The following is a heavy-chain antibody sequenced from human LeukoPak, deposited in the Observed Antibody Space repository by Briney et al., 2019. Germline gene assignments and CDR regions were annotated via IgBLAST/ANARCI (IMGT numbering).Heavy chain of an antibody. D-gene: IGHD1-14*01. Sequence: PSETLSLTCGASDFSISSAYYWGWIRQPPGKGLEWIGSFYHGGDTYYNPSLKSRVTISVDTPKNQFSLKLRSVTAADTAVYYCARATEMDVWGKGTTVTVSS. J-gene: IGHJ6*04. CDR3: ARATEMDV. CDR2: FYHGGDT. V-gene: IGHV4-38-2*01. CDR1: DFSISSAYY.